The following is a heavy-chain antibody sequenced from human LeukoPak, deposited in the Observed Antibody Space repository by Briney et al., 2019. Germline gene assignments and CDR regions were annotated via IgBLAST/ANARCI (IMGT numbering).Heavy chain of an antibody. V-gene: IGHV4-4*07. Sequence: PSETLSLTCTVSGGSISSYYWIWIRQPAGKGLEWIGRIYTSGSTNYNPSLKSRVTMSVDTSKNQFSLKLSSVTAADTAVYYCARETLSWYYYGSGSAHLFDYWGQGTLVTVSS. CDR3: ARETLSWYYYGSGSAHLFDY. J-gene: IGHJ4*02. CDR2: IYTSGST. CDR1: GGSISSYY. D-gene: IGHD3-10*01.